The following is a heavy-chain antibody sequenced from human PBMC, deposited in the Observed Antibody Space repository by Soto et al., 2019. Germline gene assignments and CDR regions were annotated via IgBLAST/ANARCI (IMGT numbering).Heavy chain of an antibody. J-gene: IGHJ4*02. Sequence: GGSLRLSCAASGFTFSSYAMSWVRQAPGKGLEWVSAISGSGSSTYYADSVKGRFTSSRDNSMNKLYLQMNSLRAEDTAVDYGAKPDRGYCSGGSCGEFGYWGQGTLVTVSS. D-gene: IGHD2-15*01. CDR2: ISGSGSST. CDR3: AKPDRGYCSGGSCGEFGY. V-gene: IGHV3-23*01. CDR1: GFTFSSYA.